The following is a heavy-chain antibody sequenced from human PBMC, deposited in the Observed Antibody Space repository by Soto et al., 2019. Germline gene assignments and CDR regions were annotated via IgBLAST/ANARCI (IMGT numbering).Heavy chain of an antibody. V-gene: IGHV1-46*01. CDR1: GYSLTSYY. Sequence: ASVKVSCKASGYSLTSYYMHWVRRAPGQGLGWMGIINPGDGSTNYAPKFQGRVTMTSDTSTSTVYMQMSSLRSEDTAMYYCARSYCTSRPIGFWGQGTLVTVSS. J-gene: IGHJ4*02. D-gene: IGHD2-15*01. CDR3: ARSYCTSRPIGF. CDR2: INPGDGST.